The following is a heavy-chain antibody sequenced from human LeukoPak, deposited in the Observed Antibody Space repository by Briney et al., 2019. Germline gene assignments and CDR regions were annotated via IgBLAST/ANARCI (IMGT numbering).Heavy chain of an antibody. CDR1: GFPFSSYW. J-gene: IGHJ4*02. Sequence: GGSLRLSCVASGFPFSSYWMTWVRQAPGKGLEWVANIKQDGSKKSYVDSVKGRFTISRDNAKNSLYLQMNRLRTEDTALYYCAKDIKNYYNSARFDYWGQGTLVTVSS. CDR2: IKQDGSKK. V-gene: IGHV3-7*03. CDR3: AKDIKNYYNSARFDY. D-gene: IGHD3-22*01.